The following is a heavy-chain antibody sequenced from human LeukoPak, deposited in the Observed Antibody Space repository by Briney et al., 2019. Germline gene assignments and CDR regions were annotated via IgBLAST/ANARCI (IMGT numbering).Heavy chain of an antibody. CDR2: IYTSGST. Sequence: SQTLSLTCTVPGGSISSGSCYRSWIRQPAGKGLEWIGRIYTSGSTNYNPSLKSRVTISVDTAKNQFSLKLSSVTAADTAVYYCARDPWYYDSSGIWGQGTMVTVSS. D-gene: IGHD3-22*01. CDR3: ARDPWYYDSSGI. J-gene: IGHJ3*02. V-gene: IGHV4-61*02. CDR1: GGSISSGSCY.